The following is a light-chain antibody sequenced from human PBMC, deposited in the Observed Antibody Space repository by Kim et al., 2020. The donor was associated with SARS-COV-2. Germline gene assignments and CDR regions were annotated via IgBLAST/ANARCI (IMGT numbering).Light chain of an antibody. CDR3: QQAIFNPYS. CDR1: QSISSY. J-gene: IGKJ2*01. CDR2: AAS. V-gene: IGKV1-39*01. Sequence: DIQVTQSPSSLSASVGDRVTITCRTSQSISSYVNWYQQTPGRAPKLLIAAASSLQSGVPSRFSGSGSGTDFTLTISSLQPEDSAIYYCQQAIFNPYSFGQGTKLEIK.